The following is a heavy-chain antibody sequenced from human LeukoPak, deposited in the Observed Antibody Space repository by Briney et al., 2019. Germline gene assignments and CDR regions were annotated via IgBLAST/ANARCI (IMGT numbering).Heavy chain of an antibody. Sequence: ASVKVSCKASGYTFTSYDINWVRQATGQGLEWMGWMNPNSGNTGYAQKFQGRVTMTRNTSISTAYMELSSLRSEDTAVYYCARDDKAAAGLYYYYYYMDVWGKGTTVTVSS. J-gene: IGHJ6*03. D-gene: IGHD6-13*01. V-gene: IGHV1-8*01. CDR2: MNPNSGNT. CDR1: GYTFTSYD. CDR3: ARDDKAAAGLYYYYYYMDV.